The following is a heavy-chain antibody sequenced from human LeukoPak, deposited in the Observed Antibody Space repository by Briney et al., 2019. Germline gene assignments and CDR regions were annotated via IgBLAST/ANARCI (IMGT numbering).Heavy chain of an antibody. CDR3: ARSPAAIAAADYYFDY. V-gene: IGHV3-21*04. CDR1: GFTFSSYS. Sequence: GGSLRLSCAASGFTFSSYSMNWVRQAPGKGLEWVSSISSSSSYIYYADSVKGRFTISRDNAKNSLYLQMNSLRAEDTAVYYCARSPAAIAAADYYFDYWGQGTLVTVSS. J-gene: IGHJ4*02. D-gene: IGHD6-13*01. CDR2: ISSSSSYI.